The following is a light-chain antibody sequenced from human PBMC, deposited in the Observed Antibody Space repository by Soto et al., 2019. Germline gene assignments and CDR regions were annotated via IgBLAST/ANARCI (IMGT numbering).Light chain of an antibody. V-gene: IGKV3-15*01. CDR1: QSVSSN. CDR3: QQYNNWPPIT. Sequence: ELVLTPPPASLSVTPGERVTLSCRASQSVSSNLAWYQQKPGQAPRLLIYGASTRATGIPARFSGSGSGTEFTLTISSLQSEDFAVYYCQQYNNWPPITFGQGTRLEIK. J-gene: IGKJ5*01. CDR2: GAS.